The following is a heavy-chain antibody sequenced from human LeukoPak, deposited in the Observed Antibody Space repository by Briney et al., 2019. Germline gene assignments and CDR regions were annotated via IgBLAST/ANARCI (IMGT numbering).Heavy chain of an antibody. Sequence: ASVKVSCKASGYTFTGYYMHWVRQAPGQGLEWMGWINPNSGGTNYAQKFQGWVTMTRDTSISTAYMELSRLRSDDTAVYYCAREDIEYSSSTALGYWGQGTLVTVSS. CDR3: AREDIEYSSSTALGY. V-gene: IGHV1-2*04. CDR1: GYTFTGYY. J-gene: IGHJ4*02. D-gene: IGHD6-6*01. CDR2: INPNSGGT.